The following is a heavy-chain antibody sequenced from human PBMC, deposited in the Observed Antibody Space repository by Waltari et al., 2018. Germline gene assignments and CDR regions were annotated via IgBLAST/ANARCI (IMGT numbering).Heavy chain of an antibody. D-gene: IGHD2-2*01. Sequence: QVQLQQWGAGLLKPSETLSLTCAVYGGSFSGYYWSWIRQPPGKGLEWIGEINHSGSTNYNPSLKSRVTISVDTSKNQFSLKLSSVTAADTVVYYCARGYCSSTSCSYRGYYYGMDVWGQGTTVTVSS. V-gene: IGHV4-34*01. CDR1: GGSFSGYY. CDR2: INHSGST. J-gene: IGHJ6*02. CDR3: ARGYCSSTSCSYRGYYYGMDV.